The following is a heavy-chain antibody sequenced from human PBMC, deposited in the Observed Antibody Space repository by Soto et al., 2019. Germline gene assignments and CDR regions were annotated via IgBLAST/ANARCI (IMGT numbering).Heavy chain of an antibody. CDR3: ARDTDLTLVTTLDY. J-gene: IGHJ4*02. V-gene: IGHV1-3*04. CDR2: INISNGHT. CDR1: GYTFKSYQ. D-gene: IGHD4-17*01. Sequence: GASVKVSCKASGYTFKSYQIYWVRQAPGQRLECMGWINISNGHTEHSQNFQGRVTMTRDTSASTAYMELSSLRSEDTAVYYCARDTDLTLVTTLDYWGQGTPVTVSS.